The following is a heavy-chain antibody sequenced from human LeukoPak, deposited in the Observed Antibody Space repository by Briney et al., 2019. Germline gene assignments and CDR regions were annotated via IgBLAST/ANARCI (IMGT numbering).Heavy chain of an antibody. J-gene: IGHJ2*01. CDR3: ARAPGPGSYYDSSGYFDL. D-gene: IGHD3-22*01. Sequence: SETLSLTCTVSGGSISSSSYYWGWIRQPPGRGLEWIGSIYYSGSTYYNPSLKSRVTISVDTSKNQFSLKLSSVTAADTAVYYCARAPGPGSYYDSSGYFDLWGRGTLVTVSS. CDR1: GGSISSSSYY. CDR2: IYYSGST. V-gene: IGHV4-39*07.